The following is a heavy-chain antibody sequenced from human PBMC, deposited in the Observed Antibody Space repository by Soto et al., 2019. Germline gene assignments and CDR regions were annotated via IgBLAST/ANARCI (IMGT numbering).Heavy chain of an antibody. Sequence: GGSLRLSCAPSGFTFSSYAMSWVRQAPGKGLEWVANIKQDGSEKYYVDSVKGRFTISRDNAKNSLYLQMNSLRAEDTAVYYCARDKGGYCSGGSCVNWFDPWGQGTLVTVSS. J-gene: IGHJ5*02. V-gene: IGHV3-7*01. D-gene: IGHD2-15*01. CDR1: GFTFSSYA. CDR3: ARDKGGYCSGGSCVNWFDP. CDR2: IKQDGSEK.